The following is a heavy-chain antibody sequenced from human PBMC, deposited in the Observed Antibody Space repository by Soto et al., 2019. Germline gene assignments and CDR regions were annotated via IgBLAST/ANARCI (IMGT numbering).Heavy chain of an antibody. Sequence: PGGSLRLSCAASGFTFSSSGMHWVRQAPGKGLEWVAVMSYDGSNKFYADSVKGRFTISRDNFRNTLYLQMNSLRAEDTAVYYCAKEFHSWNYFDYWGQGTLVTVSS. CDR2: MSYDGSNK. CDR3: AKEFHSWNYFDY. V-gene: IGHV3-30*18. CDR1: GFTFSSSG. D-gene: IGHD1-20*01. J-gene: IGHJ4*02.